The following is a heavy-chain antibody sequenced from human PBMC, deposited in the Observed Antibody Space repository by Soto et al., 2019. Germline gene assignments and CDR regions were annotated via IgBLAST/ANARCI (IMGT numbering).Heavy chain of an antibody. CDR2: ISGSGGST. CDR3: AKESAAAIEQQNWYFDL. Sequence: EVQLLESGGGLVQPGGSLRLSCAASGFTFSSYAMSWVRQAPGKGLEWVSAISGSGGSTYYADSVKGRFTISRDNSKNTLDLQMNSLRAEDTAVYYCAKESAAAIEQQNWYFDLWGRGTLVTVSS. V-gene: IGHV3-23*01. J-gene: IGHJ2*01. CDR1: GFTFSSYA. D-gene: IGHD2-2*01.